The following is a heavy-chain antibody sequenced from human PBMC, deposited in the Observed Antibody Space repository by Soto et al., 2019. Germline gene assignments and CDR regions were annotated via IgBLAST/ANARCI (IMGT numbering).Heavy chain of an antibody. V-gene: IGHV3-9*01. Sequence: GGSLRLSCAASGFTFDDYAMHWVRQAPGKGLEWVSGISWNSVSIGYADSVKGRFTISSDNAKNSLYLQMNSLRAEDTALYYCEKDLELELHLGGAFDIWGQGTMVTVSS. D-gene: IGHD1-7*01. J-gene: IGHJ3*02. CDR1: GFTFDDYA. CDR3: EKDLELELHLGGAFDI. CDR2: ISWNSVSI.